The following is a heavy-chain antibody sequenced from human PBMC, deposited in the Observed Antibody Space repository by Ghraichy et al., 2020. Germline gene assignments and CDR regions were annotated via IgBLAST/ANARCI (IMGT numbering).Heavy chain of an antibody. Sequence: SETLSLTCAVEGVFVSYYWIWIHQSAGKGLEWIGEIYPGGSATFNPSLRSRVTISVAASRRQFSLRLTSVTAADTTTYYCARGTYCGCGGCNPRPSSFDTWGQGTLVTVSS. D-gene: IGHD2-15*01. CDR2: IYPGGSA. CDR1: GVFVSYY. J-gene: IGHJ4*02. V-gene: IGHV4-34*01. CDR3: ARGTYCGCGGCNPRPSSFDT.